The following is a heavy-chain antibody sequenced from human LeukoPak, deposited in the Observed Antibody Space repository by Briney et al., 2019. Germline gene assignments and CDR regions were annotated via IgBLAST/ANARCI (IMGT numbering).Heavy chain of an antibody. CDR1: GYTFTSYG. CDR3: ATTIGARLMYFDY. Sequence: ASVKVSCKASGYTFTSYGISWVRQAPGQGLGWMGWISAYNGNTNYAQNLQGRVTMTTDTSTSTAYMEVRSLRSDDTAVYYCATTIGARLMYFDYWGQGTLVTVSS. D-gene: IGHD6-6*01. V-gene: IGHV1-18*01. J-gene: IGHJ4*02. CDR2: ISAYNGNT.